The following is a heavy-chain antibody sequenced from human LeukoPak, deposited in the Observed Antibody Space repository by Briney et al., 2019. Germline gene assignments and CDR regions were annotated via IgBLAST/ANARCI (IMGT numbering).Heavy chain of an antibody. V-gene: IGHV4-31*03. CDR2: IYYTGSV. J-gene: IGHJ6*02. D-gene: IGHD3-10*01. CDR3: AREHTYYFGSQTSTLDV. Sequence: SETLSLTCTFSGASISTGGYYWTWIRQPPGEGLEWIGYIYYTGSVDYNPSLKSRLTISLDTSKNQFSLKLNSVTAADTAVYYCAREHTYYFGSQTSTLDVWGQGAAVTVS. CDR1: GASISTGGYY.